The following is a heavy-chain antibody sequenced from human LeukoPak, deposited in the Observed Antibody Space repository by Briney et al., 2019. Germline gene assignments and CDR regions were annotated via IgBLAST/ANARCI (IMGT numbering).Heavy chain of an antibody. V-gene: IGHV3-21*01. J-gene: IGHJ6*02. D-gene: IGHD2-15*01. CDR2: ISSGTTYI. CDR1: GCTFSSFG. Sequence: GGSLRLSCAASGCTFSSFGMNWVRQAPGKGLEWVSSISSGTTYIYYADSVKGRFTISRDNAKNSLYLQMNSLRAEDTAVYFCARSSDRYGMDVWGQGTTVTVSS. CDR3: ARSSDRYGMDV.